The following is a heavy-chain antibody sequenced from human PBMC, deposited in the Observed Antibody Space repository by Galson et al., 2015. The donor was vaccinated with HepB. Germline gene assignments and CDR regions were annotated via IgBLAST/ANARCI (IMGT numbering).Heavy chain of an antibody. V-gene: IGHV3-33*01. Sequence: SLRLSCAASGFTFSSYGMHWVRQAPGKGLEWVAVIWYDGSNKYYADSVKGRFTISRDNSKNTLYLQMNSLRAEDTAVYYCARDHVPNWNWPVDYWGQGTLVTVSS. J-gene: IGHJ4*02. CDR1: GFTFSSYG. CDR3: ARDHVPNWNWPVDY. D-gene: IGHD1-1*01. CDR2: IWYDGSNK.